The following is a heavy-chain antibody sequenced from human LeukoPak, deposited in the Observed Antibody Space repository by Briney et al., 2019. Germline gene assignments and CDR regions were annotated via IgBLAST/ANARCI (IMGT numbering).Heavy chain of an antibody. CDR1: GYSISSGYY. J-gene: IGHJ4*02. Sequence: PLETLSLTCAVSGYSISSGYYWGWIRQPPGKGLEWIGNIFHSGSAYHNPSLKSRVTISVDTSKNQFSLKLKSVTAADTAMYYCVRRNSGWYYFDYWGQGTLVTVSS. D-gene: IGHD6-19*01. CDR2: IFHSGSA. CDR3: VRRNSGWYYFDY. V-gene: IGHV4-38-2*01.